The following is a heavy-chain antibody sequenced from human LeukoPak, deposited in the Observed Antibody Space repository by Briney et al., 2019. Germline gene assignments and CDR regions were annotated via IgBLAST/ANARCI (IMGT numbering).Heavy chain of an antibody. CDR2: IYYSGST. CDR3: ASGVMLAAFDI. CDR1: GGSISSYY. V-gene: IGHV4-59*01. D-gene: IGHD3-16*01. J-gene: IGHJ3*02. Sequence: SETLSLTCTVSGGSISSYYWSWIRQPPGKGLEWIGYIYYSGSTNYNPSLKSRVTISVDTSKNRFSLKLSSVTAADTAVYYCASGVMLAAFDIWGQGTMVTVSS.